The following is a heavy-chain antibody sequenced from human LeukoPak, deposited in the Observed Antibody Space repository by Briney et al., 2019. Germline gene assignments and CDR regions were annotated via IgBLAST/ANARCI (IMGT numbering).Heavy chain of an antibody. CDR3: ARERVKRLVPILYYYYYMDV. V-gene: IGHV3-21*01. CDR2: ISSSSSYI. J-gene: IGHJ6*03. D-gene: IGHD6-19*01. CDR1: GFTFSGYS. Sequence: GGSLRLSCAASGFTFSGYSMNWVRQALGKGLEWVSSISSSSSYIYYADSVKGRFTISRDNAKNSLYLQMNSLRAEDTAVYYCARERVKRLVPILYYYYYMDVWGKGTTVTVSS.